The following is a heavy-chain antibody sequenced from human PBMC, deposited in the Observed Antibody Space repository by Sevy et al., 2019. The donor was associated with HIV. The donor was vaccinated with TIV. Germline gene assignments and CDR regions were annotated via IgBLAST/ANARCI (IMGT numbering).Heavy chain of an antibody. J-gene: IGHJ4*02. V-gene: IGHV4-31*03. CDR3: ARAQTYDFWSGYSWCYFDY. Sequence: SETLSLTCTVSGGSISSGGYYWSWIRQHPGKGQEWIGYIYYSGSTYYNPSLKSRVTISVDTSKNQFSLKLSSVTAADTAVYYCARAQTYDFWSGYSWCYFDYWGQGTLVTVSS. CDR1: GGSISSGGYY. CDR2: IYYSGST. D-gene: IGHD3-3*01.